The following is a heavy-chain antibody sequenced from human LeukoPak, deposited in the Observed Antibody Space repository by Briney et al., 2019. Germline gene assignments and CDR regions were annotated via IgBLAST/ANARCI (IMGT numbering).Heavy chain of an antibody. CDR2: IYYSGST. CDR3: AMTTVAYFDY. D-gene: IGHD4-23*01. Sequence: SETLSLTCTVSGGSISSGDYYWSWIRQPPGKGLEWIGYIYYSGSTYYNPSLKSRVTISVDTSENQFSLKLSSVTAADTAVYYCAMTTVAYFDYWGQGTLVTVSS. J-gene: IGHJ4*02. V-gene: IGHV4-30-4*01. CDR1: GGSISSGDYY.